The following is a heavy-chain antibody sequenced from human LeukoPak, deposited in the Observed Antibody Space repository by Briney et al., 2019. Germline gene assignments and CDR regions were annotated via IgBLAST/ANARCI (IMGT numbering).Heavy chain of an antibody. CDR2: ISSSSTSI. J-gene: IGHJ6*04. CDR3: ARDSKLYCSSTSCYMDV. CDR1: GFTFSSYS. Sequence: GGSLRLSCAASGFTFSSYSMNWVRQAPGKGLEWVSSISSSSTSIYYADSVKGRFTISRDNAKNSLYLQVNGLGAEDTAVYYCARDSKLYCSSTSCYMDVWGKGTTATVSS. D-gene: IGHD2-2*01. V-gene: IGHV3-21*01.